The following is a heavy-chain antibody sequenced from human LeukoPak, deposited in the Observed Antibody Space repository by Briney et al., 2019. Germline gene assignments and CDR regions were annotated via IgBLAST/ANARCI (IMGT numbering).Heavy chain of an antibody. Sequence: PGGSLRLSCAASGFIFPNHWMTWVRQAPGKGLEWVANINERGSETYYADYVKGRFTISRDNTKKSLFLQLNSLSVEDTAMYYCAKDYSFSNFNWGQGTLVTVSS. CDR2: INERGSET. J-gene: IGHJ4*02. CDR1: GFIFPNHW. V-gene: IGHV3-7*01. CDR3: AKDYSFSNFN. D-gene: IGHD2-15*01.